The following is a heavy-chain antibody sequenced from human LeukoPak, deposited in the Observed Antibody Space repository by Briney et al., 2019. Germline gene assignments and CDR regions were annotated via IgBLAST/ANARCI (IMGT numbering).Heavy chain of an antibody. CDR2: IYYSGST. Sequence: SETLSLTCTVSGGSISSYYWSWIRQPPGKGLEWIRYIYYSGSTNYNPSLKSRVTISVDTSKNQFSLKLSSVTAADTAVYYCARGLLDGYTHPAAFDIWGQGTMVTVSS. J-gene: IGHJ3*02. CDR3: ARGLLDGYTHPAAFDI. D-gene: IGHD5-24*01. V-gene: IGHV4-59*01. CDR1: GGSISSYY.